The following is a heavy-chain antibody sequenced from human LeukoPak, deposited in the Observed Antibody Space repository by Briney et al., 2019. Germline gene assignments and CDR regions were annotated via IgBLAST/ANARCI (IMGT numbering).Heavy chain of an antibody. CDR3: ARGGDVAAAATGGIDY. J-gene: IGHJ4*02. CDR1: GFTFSSYW. CDR2: IYSGGST. Sequence: GGSLRLSCAASGFTFSSYWMSWVRQAPGKGLEWVSVIYSGGSTYYADSVKGRFTISRDNSKNTLYLQMNSLRAEDTAVYYCARGGDVAAAATGGIDYWGQGTLVTVSS. V-gene: IGHV3-53*01. D-gene: IGHD6-13*01.